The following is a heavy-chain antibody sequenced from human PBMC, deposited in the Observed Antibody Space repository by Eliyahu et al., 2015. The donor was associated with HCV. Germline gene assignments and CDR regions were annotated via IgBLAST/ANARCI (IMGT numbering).Heavy chain of an antibody. CDR2: INHSGGT. CDR3: ARGTLFIWGFEY. Sequence: QVKLQQWGAGLLKPSETLSLTCAVYGGSFSGYYWSWIRQPPGKGLEWIGEINHSGGTNYKSSLKSRVTISVDTSKNQLSLKLTSVTAADTAVYYCARGTLFIWGFEYWGQGTRVTVSS. V-gene: IGHV4-34*01. CDR1: GGSFSGYY. D-gene: IGHD2-21*01. J-gene: IGHJ4*02.